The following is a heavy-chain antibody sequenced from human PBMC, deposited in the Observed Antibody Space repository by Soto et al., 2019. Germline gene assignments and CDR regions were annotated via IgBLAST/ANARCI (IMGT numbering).Heavy chain of an antibody. J-gene: IGHJ6*03. D-gene: IGHD2-2*01. CDR3: ARHGLGYCSSTSCTYYYYYYMDV. CDR2: IYYSGST. CDR1: GGSISSYY. V-gene: IGHV4-59*08. Sequence: SETLSLTCTVSGGSISSYYWSWIRQPPGKGLEWIGYIYYSGSTNYNPSLKSRVTISVDTSKNQFSLKLSSVTAADTAVYYCARHGLGYCSSTSCTYYYYYYMDVWGKGTTVTVSS.